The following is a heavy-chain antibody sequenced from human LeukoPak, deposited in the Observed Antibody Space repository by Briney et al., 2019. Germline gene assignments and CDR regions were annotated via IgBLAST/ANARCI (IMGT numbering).Heavy chain of an antibody. CDR2: ISGSGGST. Sequence: GGSLRLSCAASGFTFSSYAMRWVRQAPGKGLEWVSAISGSGGSTYYADSVKGRFTISRDNAKNTLYLQMNSLRAEDTAVYYCAKAPSGSIDYWGQGALVTVSS. CDR1: GFTFSSYA. V-gene: IGHV3-23*01. D-gene: IGHD3-10*01. J-gene: IGHJ4*02. CDR3: AKAPSGSIDY.